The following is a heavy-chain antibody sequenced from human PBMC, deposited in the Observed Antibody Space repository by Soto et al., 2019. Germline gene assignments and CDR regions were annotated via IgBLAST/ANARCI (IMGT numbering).Heavy chain of an antibody. CDR3: ARGSWWELPTAPYYYYGMDV. D-gene: IGHD1-26*01. J-gene: IGHJ6*02. CDR2: IIPIFGTA. Sequence: QVQLVQSGAEVKKPGSSVKVSCKASGGTFSSYAISWVRQAPGQGLEWMGGIIPIFGTANYAQKFQGRVTITADKSTSTAYMELSSLRSEDTAVYYGARGSWWELPTAPYYYYGMDVWGQGTTVTVSS. CDR1: GGTFSSYA. V-gene: IGHV1-69*06.